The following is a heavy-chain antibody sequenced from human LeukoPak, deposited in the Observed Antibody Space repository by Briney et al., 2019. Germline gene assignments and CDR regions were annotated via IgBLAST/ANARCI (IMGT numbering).Heavy chain of an antibody. CDR3: ARGRYDFWSGYYLIVYYGMDV. D-gene: IGHD3-3*01. Sequence: PSETLSLTCTVSGASVSIGKYCWSWIRQPPGKGLEWIGFIEYTGSTYYNPSLKSRVTISVDTSKNQFSLKLSSVTAADTAVYYCARGRYDFWSGYYLIVYYGMDVWGQGTTVTVSS. CDR1: GASVSIGKYC. J-gene: IGHJ6*02. V-gene: IGHV4-61*01. CDR2: IEYTGST.